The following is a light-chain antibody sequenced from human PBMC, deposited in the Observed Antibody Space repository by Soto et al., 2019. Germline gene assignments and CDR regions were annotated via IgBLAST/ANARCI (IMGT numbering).Light chain of an antibody. CDR1: QGISSF. Sequence: AIRMTQSPSSISASTGDRVTITCRASQGISSFLAWYQQKPGKAPKLLIYAAATLQRGAPSRFSASGSGTDFPLTISRLQSEDFSTYFCRQYLSYPYTFGQGTKLEI. CDR3: RQYLSYPYT. CDR2: AAA. J-gene: IGKJ2*01. V-gene: IGKV1-8*01.